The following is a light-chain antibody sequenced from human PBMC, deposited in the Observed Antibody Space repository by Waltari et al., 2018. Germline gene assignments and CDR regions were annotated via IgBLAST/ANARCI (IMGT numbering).Light chain of an antibody. CDR1: QRVTASQ. Sequence: ETVWTQSPGTMSLSLADRATLSCSASQRVTASQVAWSQQKPGHAPRLLSYGASTRATGTPDRFSGTGSGTDFILTISGLEPDDFAVYFCQQYGSSFPFTFGPGTKV. CDR3: QQYGSSFPFT. CDR2: GAS. J-gene: IGKJ3*01. V-gene: IGKV3-20*01.